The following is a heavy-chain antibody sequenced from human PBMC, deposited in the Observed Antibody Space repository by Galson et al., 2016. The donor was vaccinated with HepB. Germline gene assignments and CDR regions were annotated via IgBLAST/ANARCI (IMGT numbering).Heavy chain of an antibody. Sequence: PALVKPTQTLTLTCTFSGFSLSTSGVGVGWIRQPPGKALEWLALIYWDDDNRYSPSLESRLTITKDTSKNHVVLTMTNMDPVDTATYYCAHSRYLLYFDYWGQGTLVTVSS. CDR2: IYWDDDN. V-gene: IGHV2-5*02. CDR1: GFSLSTSGVG. J-gene: IGHJ4*02. D-gene: IGHD1-26*01. CDR3: AHSRYLLYFDY.